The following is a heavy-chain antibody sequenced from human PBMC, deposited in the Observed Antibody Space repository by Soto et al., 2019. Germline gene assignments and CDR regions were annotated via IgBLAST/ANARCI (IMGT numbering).Heavy chain of an antibody. CDR1: GYSFTSYW. Sequence: GESLKISCKGSGYSFTSYWIGWVRQMPGRGLEWMGIIYPGDSDTRYSPSFQGQVTISADKSISTAYLQWSSLKASDTAMYYCARHIAVAASGMDVWGQGTTVTVSS. D-gene: IGHD6-19*01. CDR3: ARHIAVAASGMDV. CDR2: IYPGDSDT. V-gene: IGHV5-51*01. J-gene: IGHJ6*02.